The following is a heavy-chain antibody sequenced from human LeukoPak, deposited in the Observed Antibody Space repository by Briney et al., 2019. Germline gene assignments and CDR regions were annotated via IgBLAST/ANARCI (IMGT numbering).Heavy chain of an antibody. CDR2: IKQDGSEK. CDR3: ARVSGYDFWSGYQNWFDP. V-gene: IGHV3-7*01. J-gene: IGHJ5*02. CDR1: GFTFSSYW. Sequence: GGSLRLSCAASGFTFSSYWMSWVRQAPGKGLEWVANIKQDGSEKYYVDSVKGRFTISRDNAKNSLYLQMNSLRAEDTAVYYCARVSGYDFWSGYQNWFDPWGQGTLVTVSS. D-gene: IGHD3-3*01.